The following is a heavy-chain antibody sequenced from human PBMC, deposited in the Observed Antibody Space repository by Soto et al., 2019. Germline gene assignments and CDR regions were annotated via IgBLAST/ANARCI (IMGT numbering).Heavy chain of an antibody. J-gene: IGHJ6*02. V-gene: IGHV2-5*02. CDR1: GFSLSTSGVG. CDR2: IYWDDGK. Sequence: QITLKESGPTLVKPTQXXXLTCTFSGFSLSTSGVGVGWIRQPPGKALEWLALIYWDDGKRYSPSLKSRLTITKDTSKNHVVLTMTNMDPVDTATYYCAHARHPNYSYGMDVWGQGPTVTVSS. CDR3: AHARHPNYSYGMDV.